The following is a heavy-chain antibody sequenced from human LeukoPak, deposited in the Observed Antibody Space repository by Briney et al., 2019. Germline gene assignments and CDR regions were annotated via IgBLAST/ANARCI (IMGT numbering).Heavy chain of an antibody. Sequence: PSETLSLTCAVYGGSFSGYYWSWIRQPPGKGLEWIGEINHSGSTNYNPSLKSRVTISVDTSKNQFSLKLSSVTAADTAVYYCASERLGFRGGTEFGYWGQGTLVTVSS. CDR1: GGSFSGYY. CDR2: INHSGST. D-gene: IGHD6-25*01. V-gene: IGHV4-34*01. J-gene: IGHJ4*02. CDR3: ASERLGFRGGTEFGY.